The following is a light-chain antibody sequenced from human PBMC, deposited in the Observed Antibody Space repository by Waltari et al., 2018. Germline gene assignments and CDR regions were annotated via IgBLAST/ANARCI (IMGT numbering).Light chain of an antibody. V-gene: IGLV2-14*03. Sequence: QSALTQPASVSGSPGQSIAISCTGTSSDLWCHLHVSWYQQHPGKAPKLILYNVHKPPSGVSDRFSGSKSGNTASLTISGLQAEDEADYYCGSYRSGSTLVFGGGTRLTVL. J-gene: IGLJ2*01. CDR3: GSYRSGSTLV. CDR2: NVH. CDR1: SSDLWCHLH.